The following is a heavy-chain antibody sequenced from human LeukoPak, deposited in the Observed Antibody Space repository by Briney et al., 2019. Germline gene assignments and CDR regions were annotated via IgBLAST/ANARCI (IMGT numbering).Heavy chain of an antibody. V-gene: IGHV4-4*07. D-gene: IGHD3-9*01. CDR2: IYTSGST. Sequence: SETLSLTCTVSGGSISSYYWSWIRQPAGKGLEWIGRIYTSGSTNYNPSLKSRVTMSVDTSKNQFSLKLSSVTAADTAVYYCARGGLRYFDWSSPNYYYYYMGVWGKGTTVTISS. J-gene: IGHJ6*03. CDR1: GGSISSYY. CDR3: ARGGLRYFDWSSPNYYYYYMGV.